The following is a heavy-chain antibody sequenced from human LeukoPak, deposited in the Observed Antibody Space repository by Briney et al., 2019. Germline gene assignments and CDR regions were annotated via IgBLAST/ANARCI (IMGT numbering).Heavy chain of an antibody. CDR2: IYHSGST. CDR1: GYSISSGYY. V-gene: IGHV4-38-2*02. D-gene: IGHD3-3*01. J-gene: IGHJ4*02. CDR3: ARDPNARRITIFGVVIKPSEYFDY. Sequence: SETLSLTCTVSGYSISSGYYWGWIRQPPGQGLEWIGSIYHSGSTYYNPSLKSRVTISVDTSKNQFSLKLSSVTAADTAVYYCARDPNARRITIFGVVIKPSEYFDYWGQGTLVTVSS.